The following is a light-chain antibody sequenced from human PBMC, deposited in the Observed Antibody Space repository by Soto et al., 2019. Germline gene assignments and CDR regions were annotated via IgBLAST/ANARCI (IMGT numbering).Light chain of an antibody. Sequence: QSALTQPASVSGSPGQSITISCAGTSSDVGGYDSVAWYQHNPGKAPKILIYNVRGRPSGVSSRFSGSKSGNTASLSISGLQPEDEADYYCCSYTTSSTLVFGTGTKVTVL. CDR3: CSYTTSSTLV. V-gene: IGLV2-14*01. CDR1: SSDVGGYDS. CDR2: NVR. J-gene: IGLJ1*01.